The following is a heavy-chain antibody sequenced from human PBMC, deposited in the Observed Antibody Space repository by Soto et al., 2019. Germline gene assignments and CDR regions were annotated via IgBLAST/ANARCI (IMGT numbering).Heavy chain of an antibody. CDR2: IYYSGST. D-gene: IGHD4-17*01. CDR1: GGSISSGGYY. J-gene: IGHJ6*02. V-gene: IGHV4-31*03. CDR3: ARDWGVTTLGYYYGMDV. Sequence: PSETLSLTCTASGGSISSGGYYWSWIRQHPGKGLEWIGYIYYSGSTYYNPSLKSRVTISVDTSKNQFSLKLSSVTAADTAVYYCARDWGVTTLGYYYGMDVWGQGTTVTVSS.